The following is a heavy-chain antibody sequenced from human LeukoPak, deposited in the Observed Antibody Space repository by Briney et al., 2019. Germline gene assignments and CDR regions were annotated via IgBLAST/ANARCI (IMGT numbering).Heavy chain of an antibody. CDR1: GGSISSHY. V-gene: IGHV4-59*11. D-gene: IGHD3-3*01. CDR2: IYYSGST. J-gene: IGHJ5*02. Sequence: SETLSLTCTVSGGSISSHYWSWIRQPPGKGLEWIGYIYYSGSTNYNPSLKSRVTISVDTSKNQFSLKLSSVTAADTAVYYCARHGGYDFWSDYYFDNWFDPWGQGTLVTVSS. CDR3: ARHGGYDFWSDYYFDNWFDP.